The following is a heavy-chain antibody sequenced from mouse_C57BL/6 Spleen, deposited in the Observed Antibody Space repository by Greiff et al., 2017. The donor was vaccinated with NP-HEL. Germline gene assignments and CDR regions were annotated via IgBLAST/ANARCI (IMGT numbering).Heavy chain of an antibody. CDR2: SRNKANDYTT. V-gene: IGHV7-1*01. J-gene: IGHJ3*01. CDR1: GFTFSDFY. CDR3: ARDAFYGYDPFAY. Sequence: EVQVVESGGGLVQSGRSLRLSCATSGFTFSDFYMEWVRQAPGKGLEWIAASRNKANDYTTEYSASVKGRFIVSRDTSKSILYLQMNALRAEATAIYYCARDAFYGYDPFAYWGQGTLVTVSA. D-gene: IGHD2-2*01.